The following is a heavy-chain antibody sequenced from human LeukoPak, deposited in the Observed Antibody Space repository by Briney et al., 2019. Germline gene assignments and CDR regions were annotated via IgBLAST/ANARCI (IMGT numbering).Heavy chain of an antibody. J-gene: IGHJ4*02. Sequence: GRSLRLSCAASGFTFSSYGMHWVRQAPGKGLEWVAVIWYDGSNKYYADSVKGRFTISRDNSKNTLYLQMNSLRAEDTAVYYCAIMHPYYDGSGYWVQWGQGTLVTVSS. D-gene: IGHD3-22*01. CDR3: AIMHPYYDGSGYWVQ. CDR1: GFTFSSYG. V-gene: IGHV3-33*01. CDR2: IWYDGSNK.